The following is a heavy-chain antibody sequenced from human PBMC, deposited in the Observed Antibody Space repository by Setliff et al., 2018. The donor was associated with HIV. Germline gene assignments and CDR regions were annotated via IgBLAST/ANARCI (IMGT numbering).Heavy chain of an antibody. CDR3: ARLPFITIFGVLNGDDGFDI. J-gene: IGHJ3*02. CDR2: INPKSGGT. Sequence: ASVKVSCKASGYTFTGYYMHWVRQAPGQGPEWLGRINPKSGGTRYAQKFQGRVSMTRDTAISTAYMELSRLRSDDSAGYYCARLPFITIFGVLNGDDGFDIWGQGTMVTVS. D-gene: IGHD3-3*01. V-gene: IGHV1-2*06. CDR1: GYTFTGYY.